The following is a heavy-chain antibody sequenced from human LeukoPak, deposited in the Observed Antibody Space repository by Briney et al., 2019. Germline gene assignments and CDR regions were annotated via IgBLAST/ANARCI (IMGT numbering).Heavy chain of an antibody. Sequence: SETLSLTCAVYGGSFSGYYWTWIRQPPGKGLEWIGEIDHSGSTNYNPSLKSRVTISVDTSKNQFSLKLSSVTAAGTAVYYCTRAHRGWFINIAYWDQGTLVTVSS. J-gene: IGHJ4*02. CDR2: IDHSGST. D-gene: IGHD6-19*01. CDR3: TRAHRGWFINIAY. V-gene: IGHV4-34*01. CDR1: GGSFSGYY.